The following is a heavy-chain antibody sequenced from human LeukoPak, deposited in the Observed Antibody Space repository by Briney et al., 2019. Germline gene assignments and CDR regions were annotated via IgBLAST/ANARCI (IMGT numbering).Heavy chain of an antibody. Sequence: GGSLKLSCAASGFTFSSYSMNWVRQAPGKGLEWVSSISSSSSYIYYADSVKGRFTISRDNAKNSLYLQMNSLRAEDTAVYYCASGYSYGWYYFDYWGQGTLVTVSS. CDR3: ASGYSYGWYYFDY. CDR2: ISSSSSYI. V-gene: IGHV3-21*01. J-gene: IGHJ4*02. CDR1: GFTFSSYS. D-gene: IGHD5-18*01.